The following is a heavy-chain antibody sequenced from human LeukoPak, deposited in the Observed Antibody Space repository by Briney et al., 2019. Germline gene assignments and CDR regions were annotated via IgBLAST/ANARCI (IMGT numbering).Heavy chain of an antibody. CDR2: IYYSGST. V-gene: IGHV4-39*01. CDR3: ARRLGTYLFDY. CDR1: GGSISSSSYY. Sequence: SETLSLTCTVSGGSISSSSYYWGWIRQPPGKGLEWIGSIYYSGSTYYNPSLKSRVTISVDTSKNQFSLKLTSVTAADTAVYYCARRLGTYLFDYWGQGTLVTVSS. D-gene: IGHD3-16*01. J-gene: IGHJ4*02.